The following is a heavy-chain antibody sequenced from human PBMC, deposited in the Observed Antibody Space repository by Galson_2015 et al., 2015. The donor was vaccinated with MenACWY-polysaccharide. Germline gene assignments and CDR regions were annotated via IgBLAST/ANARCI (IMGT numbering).Heavy chain of an antibody. Sequence: SLRLSCAASGFSFRSYWMSWVRQAPGKGLEWVADIKQDGSEEYYVDSVKGRFAISRDNARNSLYLQMNSLRAEDTPVYFCARDTGVSRTDDWSFDLWGRGSQVTVSS. CDR2: IKQDGSEE. CDR3: ARDTGVSRTDDWSFDL. J-gene: IGHJ2*01. D-gene: IGHD1-7*01. V-gene: IGHV3-7*01. CDR1: GFSFRSYW.